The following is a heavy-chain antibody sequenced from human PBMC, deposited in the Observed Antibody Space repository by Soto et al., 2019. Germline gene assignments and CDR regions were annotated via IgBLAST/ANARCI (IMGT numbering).Heavy chain of an antibody. D-gene: IGHD3-22*01. CDR1: GFTFSSYA. J-gene: IGHJ4*02. V-gene: IGHV3-30-3*01. CDR3: ARAPPYDSSGYYFYYFDY. CDR2: ISYDGSNK. Sequence: QVQLVESGGGVVQPGRSLRLSCAASGFTFSSYAMHWVRQAPGKGLEWVAVISYDGSNKYYADSVKGRFTISRDNSKNTLYLQMNSLRAEDTAVYYCARAPPYDSSGYYFYYFDYWGQGTLVTVSS.